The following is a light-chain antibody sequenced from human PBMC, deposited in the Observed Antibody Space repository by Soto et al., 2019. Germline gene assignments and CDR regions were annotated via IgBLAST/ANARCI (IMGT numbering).Light chain of an antibody. Sequence: VLTQSPGTLSLSTGERATLSCRASQSVSSSYLAWYQQKPGQAPRLLIYGASSRATGIPDRFSGSGSGTDFTLTISRLEPEDFAVYYCQQYGSSPTWTFGQGTNVDIK. CDR1: QSVSSSY. V-gene: IGKV3-20*01. J-gene: IGKJ1*01. CDR2: GAS. CDR3: QQYGSSPTWT.